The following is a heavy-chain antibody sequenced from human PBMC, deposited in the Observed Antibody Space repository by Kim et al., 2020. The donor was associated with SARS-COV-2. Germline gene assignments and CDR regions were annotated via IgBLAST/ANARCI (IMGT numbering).Heavy chain of an antibody. V-gene: IGHV3-23*01. J-gene: IGHJ4*02. D-gene: IGHD3-16*01. CDR3: AKARPGGGTYFDY. Sequence: YTESVKGRFTITRDTTKNTLYLQMNSLGAEDTDVYYCAKARPGGGTYFDYWGQGTLVTVSS.